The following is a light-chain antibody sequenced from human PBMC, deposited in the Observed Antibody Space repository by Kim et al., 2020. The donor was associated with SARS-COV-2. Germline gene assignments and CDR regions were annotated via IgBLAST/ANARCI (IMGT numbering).Light chain of an antibody. CDR1: KLGSKN. CDR2: KDS. Sequence: SYELTRPPSVSVSPGQTASITCWGDKLGSKNVYWYQQKPGQSPVLVIYKDSKRPSGIPERFSGSNSGNTATLTISGTQAMDEADYYCQAWDSSNVVFGGGTKLTVL. V-gene: IGLV3-1*01. J-gene: IGLJ2*01. CDR3: QAWDSSNVV.